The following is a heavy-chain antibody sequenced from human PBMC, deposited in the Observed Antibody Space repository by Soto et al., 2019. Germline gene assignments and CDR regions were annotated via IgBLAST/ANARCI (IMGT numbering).Heavy chain of an antibody. D-gene: IGHD1-26*01. CDR2: IYPGDSDT. CDR1: GYSFSNYW. Sequence: PGESLKISCKGSGYSFSNYWIGWVRQIPGKGLEWMGIIYPGDSDTRYSPSFQGQVTISVDKSISTAYLQWSSLKASDTAMYYCARRELVEDAFDIWGQGTMVTVSS. CDR3: ARRELVEDAFDI. V-gene: IGHV5-51*01. J-gene: IGHJ3*02.